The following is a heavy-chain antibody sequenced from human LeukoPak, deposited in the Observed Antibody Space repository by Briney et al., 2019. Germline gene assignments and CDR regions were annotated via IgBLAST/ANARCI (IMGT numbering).Heavy chain of an antibody. J-gene: IGHJ4*02. Sequence: GGSLRLSCAASGFTFSSYSMNWVRQAPGKGLEWVSYISSSSSTIYYADSVKGRFTNSRDNAKNSLYLQMNSLRAEDTAVYYCARSPYGSGSYFDYWGQGTLVTVSS. V-gene: IGHV3-48*01. D-gene: IGHD3-10*01. CDR3: ARSPYGSGSYFDY. CDR2: ISSSSSTI. CDR1: GFTFSSYS.